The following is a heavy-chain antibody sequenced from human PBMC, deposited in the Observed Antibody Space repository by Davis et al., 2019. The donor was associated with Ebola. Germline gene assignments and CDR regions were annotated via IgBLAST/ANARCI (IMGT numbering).Heavy chain of an antibody. Sequence: AASVKVSCKASGYTFTSYAMHWVRQAPGQRLEWMGWINAGNGNTKYSQKLQGRVTMTTDTSASTAYMELSSLRSEDTAVYYCARGAHIVVVPAAKSYYYGMDVWGKGTTVTVSS. D-gene: IGHD2-2*01. V-gene: IGHV1-3*01. CDR1: GYTFTSYA. J-gene: IGHJ6*04. CDR3: ARGAHIVVVPAAKSYYYGMDV. CDR2: INAGNGNT.